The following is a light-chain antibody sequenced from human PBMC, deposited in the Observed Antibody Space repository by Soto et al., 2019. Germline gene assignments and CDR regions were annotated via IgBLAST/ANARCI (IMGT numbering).Light chain of an antibody. CDR2: LIS. J-gene: IGKJ2*01. CDR1: QTITSGQ. V-gene: IGKV3-20*01. CDR3: QHDGSS. Sequence: EIVLTQFPGTLSLSPGERATLTCRASQTITSGQLGWYQQRPGQAPRLLIYLISSRATGIPDRFSGSGSGTDFTLTISGLEPEDFAISYCQHDGSSFGQGTKVEI.